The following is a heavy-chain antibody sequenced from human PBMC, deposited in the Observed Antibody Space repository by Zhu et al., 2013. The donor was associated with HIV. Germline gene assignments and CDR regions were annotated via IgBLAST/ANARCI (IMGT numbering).Heavy chain of an antibody. CDR2: IYYTGST. J-gene: IGHJ4*02. CDR3: ARCPYSSGGFDY. Sequence: QVQLQESGPGLVKPSETLSLTCTVSGGSISSYYWSWIRQPPGKGLEWIGYIYYTGSTNYNPSLKSRVTISVDTSKNQFSLKVSSVTAADTAVYYCARCPYSSGGFDYWGQGNPGSPSPQ. D-gene: IGHD6-25*01. CDR1: GGSISSYY. V-gene: IGHV4-59*01.